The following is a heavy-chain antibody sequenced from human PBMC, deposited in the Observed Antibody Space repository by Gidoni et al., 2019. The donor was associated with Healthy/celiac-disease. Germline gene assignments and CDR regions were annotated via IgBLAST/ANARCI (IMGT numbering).Heavy chain of an antibody. CDR2: ISWNRGSI. Sequence: EVQLVESGGRLVQPGRSLRLPCAASGFTFDDYAMHWVRQATGKGLEWVSGISWNRGSIGYADSVKGRFTISRDNAKNSLYLQMNSLRAEDTALYYCAKDSGRSYDFWSGYYAPWGQGTLVTVSS. V-gene: IGHV3-9*01. J-gene: IGHJ5*02. CDR3: AKDSGRSYDFWSGYYAP. CDR1: GFTFDDYA. D-gene: IGHD3-3*01.